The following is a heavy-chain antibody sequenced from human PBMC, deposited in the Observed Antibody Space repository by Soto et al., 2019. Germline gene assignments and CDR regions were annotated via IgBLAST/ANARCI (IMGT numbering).Heavy chain of an antibody. J-gene: IGHJ4*02. CDR1: GGTFSSYT. CDR3: ARFHYYDAG. V-gene: IGHV1-69*02. CDR2: IIPILGIA. Sequence: QVQLVQSGAEVKKPGSSVKVSCKASGGTFSSYTISWVRQAPGQGLEWMGRIIPILGIANYAQKFQGRVTXXADKPTSTAYMELSSLRSEDTAVYYCARFHYYDAGWGQGTLVTVSS. D-gene: IGHD3-22*01.